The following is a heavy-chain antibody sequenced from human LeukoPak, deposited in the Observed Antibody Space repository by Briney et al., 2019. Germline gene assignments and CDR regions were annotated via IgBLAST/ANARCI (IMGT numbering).Heavy chain of an antibody. V-gene: IGHV4-59*08. CDR2: IYYSGST. CDR1: GGSISGYY. D-gene: IGHD2-2*01. J-gene: IGHJ6*02. CDR3: ARVPAATPYYYGMDV. Sequence: SETLSLTCTVSGGSISGYYWSWIRQPPGKGLEWIGYIYYSGSTNYNPSLKSRVTISVDTSKNQFSLKLSSVTAADTAVYYCARVPAATPYYYGMDVWGQGTTVTVSS.